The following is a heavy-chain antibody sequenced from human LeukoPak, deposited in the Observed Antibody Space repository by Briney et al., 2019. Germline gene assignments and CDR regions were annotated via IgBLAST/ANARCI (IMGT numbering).Heavy chain of an antibody. CDR1: GFTFSSYS. V-gene: IGHV3-21*01. J-gene: IGHJ3*02. D-gene: IGHD3-22*01. CDR2: ISSSSSYI. CDR3: ARDGYYYDSSGLSRGYDAFDI. Sequence: PGGSLRLSCAASGFTFSSYSMNWVRQAPGKGLEWVSSISSSSSYIYYADSVKGRFTISRDNAKNSLYLQMNSLRAEDTAVYYCARDGYYYDSSGLSRGYDAFDIWGQGTMVTVSS.